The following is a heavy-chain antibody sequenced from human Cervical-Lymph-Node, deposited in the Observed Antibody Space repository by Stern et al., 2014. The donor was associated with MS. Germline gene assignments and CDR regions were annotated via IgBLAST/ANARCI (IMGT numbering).Heavy chain of an antibody. J-gene: IGHJ4*02. D-gene: IGHD6-19*01. CDR3: VKDLAIGHVNGWHSLFES. CDR2: VRWDGGGI. CDR1: GFSLEAFA. V-gene: IGHV3-9*01. Sequence: EVQLVESGGGLVQPGRALRVSCAASGFSLEAFAMHLVRQAPRQGLERVSGVRWDGGGIDYEDSGMGRFTISRDNAKTSRELQMNSLKTEDTALYYCVKDLAIGHVNGWHSLFESWGQGTLVIVSS.